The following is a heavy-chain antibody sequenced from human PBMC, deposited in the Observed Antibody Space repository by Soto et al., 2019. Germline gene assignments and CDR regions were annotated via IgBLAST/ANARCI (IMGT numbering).Heavy chain of an antibody. CDR1: GFIFKMYW. J-gene: IGHJ4*02. D-gene: IGHD3-9*01. V-gene: IGHV3-74*01. CDR2: IYNDGSYT. Sequence: WGSRRLSCAASGFIFKMYWMHWVRQTPGKGLVWISRIYNDGSYTDYADSVKGRFTISRDNVNDTLYLQMNNLRAEDSGLYYCTRGPRPSSTGTVAYWGKGNQVTVSA. CDR3: TRGPRPSSTGTVAY.